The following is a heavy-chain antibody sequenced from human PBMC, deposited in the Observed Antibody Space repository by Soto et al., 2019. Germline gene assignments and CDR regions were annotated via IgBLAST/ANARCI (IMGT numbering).Heavy chain of an antibody. V-gene: IGHV4-39*01. D-gene: IGHD6-19*01. Sequence: PSETLSLTCTVSGGSISSSSYYWGWIRQPPGKGLEWIGSIYYSGCTYYNPSLKSRVTISVDTSKNQFSLKLSSVTAADTAVYYCARSLGYSSGWYYQVDVWGKGTTVTVSS. CDR2: IYYSGCT. J-gene: IGHJ6*04. CDR1: GGSISSSSYY. CDR3: ARSLGYSSGWYYQVDV.